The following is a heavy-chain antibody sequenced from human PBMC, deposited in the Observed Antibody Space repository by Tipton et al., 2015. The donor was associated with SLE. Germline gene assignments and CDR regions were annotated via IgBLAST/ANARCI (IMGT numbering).Heavy chain of an antibody. CDR2: ISDSGGST. J-gene: IGHJ3*02. CDR1: GFTFSNYA. CDR3: ARVQLGTTFHDVFDI. D-gene: IGHD1-7*01. Sequence: SLRLSCAASGFTFSNYAMSWVRQAPGKGLEWVSSISDSGGSTYSAGFVEGRFTISRDKSKNTMYLQMDSLRVEDTAVYYCARVQLGTTFHDVFDIWGQGTMVTVS. V-gene: IGHV3-23*01.